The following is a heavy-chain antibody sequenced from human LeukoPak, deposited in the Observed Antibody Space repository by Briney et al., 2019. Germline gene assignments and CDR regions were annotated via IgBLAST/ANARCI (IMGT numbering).Heavy chain of an antibody. D-gene: IGHD1-26*01. CDR3: ARDHRRMYSGTGGLDY. Sequence: GGSLRLSCAASGFTFSSYEMNWVRQAPGKGLEWVSYISSSGSTIYYADSVKGRFTISRDNAKNSLHLQMNSLRAEDTAVYYCARDHRRMYSGTGGLDYWGQGTLDTVSS. J-gene: IGHJ4*02. CDR1: GFTFSSYE. CDR2: ISSSGSTI. V-gene: IGHV3-48*03.